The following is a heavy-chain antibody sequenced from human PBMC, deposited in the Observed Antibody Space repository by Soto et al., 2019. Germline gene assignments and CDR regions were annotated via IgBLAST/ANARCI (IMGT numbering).Heavy chain of an antibody. CDR2: IWYDGSKK. CDR1: GFSLSLYG. J-gene: IGHJ4*02. V-gene: IGHV3-33*01. Sequence: QVQLVESGGGAVQPGRSLRLSCAASGFSLSLYGMHWVRQAPGKGLEWLAVIWYDGSKKYYADSVKGRFTISRDNSKNTLYLQMNSLRAEDMAVYYCARVDLYYFDYWGQGTLVTVSS. CDR3: ARVDLYYFDY.